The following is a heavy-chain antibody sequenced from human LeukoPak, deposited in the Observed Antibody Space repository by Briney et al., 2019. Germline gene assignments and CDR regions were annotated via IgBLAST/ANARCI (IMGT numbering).Heavy chain of an antibody. J-gene: IGHJ5*02. V-gene: IGHV3-21*01. D-gene: IGHD6-19*01. CDR3: ARQYSVIAVAVEP. Sequence: GGSLRLSCAASGFTFSSYSMNWVRQAPGKGLEWVSSISSSSSYIYYADSVKGRFTISRDNAKNSLYLQMNTLRDEDTAVYYCARQYSVIAVAVEPWGQGTLVTVSS. CDR2: ISSSSSYI. CDR1: GFTFSSYS.